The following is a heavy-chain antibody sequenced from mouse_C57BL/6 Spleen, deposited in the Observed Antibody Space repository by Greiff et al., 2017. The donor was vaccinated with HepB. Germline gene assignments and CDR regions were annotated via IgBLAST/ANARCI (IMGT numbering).Heavy chain of an antibody. J-gene: IGHJ1*03. D-gene: IGHD1-1*01. CDR2: IHPNSGST. Sequence: QVQLQQPGAELVKPGASVKLSCKASGYTFTSYWMHWVKQRPGQGLEWIGMIHPNSGSTNYNEKFKSKATLTVDKSSSTAYMQLSSLTSEDSAVYYCARRGFITTVVASYWYFDVWGTGTTVTVSS. CDR3: ARRGFITTVVASYWYFDV. CDR1: GYTFTSYW. V-gene: IGHV1-64*01.